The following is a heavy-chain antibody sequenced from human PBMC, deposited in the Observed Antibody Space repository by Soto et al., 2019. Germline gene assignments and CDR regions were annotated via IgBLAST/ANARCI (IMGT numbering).Heavy chain of an antibody. CDR1: GFTFNNYA. CDR2: ISHDGSNK. CDR3: TRGPRPSSAGTGAY. V-gene: IGHV3-30*03. D-gene: IGHD6-13*01. J-gene: IGHJ4*02. Sequence: GGSLRLSCAASGFTFNNYAIHWVRQAPDKGLGWVAVISHDGSNKYYADSVKGRFTISRDNAKNILYLQMNSLRVDDTALYYCTRGPRPSSAGTGAYWGQGTMVTVSS.